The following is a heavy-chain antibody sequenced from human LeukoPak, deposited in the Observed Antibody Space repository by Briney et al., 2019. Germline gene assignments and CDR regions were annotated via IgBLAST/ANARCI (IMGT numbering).Heavy chain of an antibody. J-gene: IGHJ4*02. Sequence: QPGGSLRLSCAASGFTFSGSEMNWVRQAPGKGLEWVSHISRDGNTIYYADSVKGRFIISRDNAKNSLSLQMNSLRAEDTAVYYCAREEGVDGTSGINNWGQGTLVIVSS. CDR1: GFTFSGSE. CDR3: AREEGVDGTSGINN. V-gene: IGHV3-48*03. CDR2: ISRDGNTI. D-gene: IGHD4-23*01.